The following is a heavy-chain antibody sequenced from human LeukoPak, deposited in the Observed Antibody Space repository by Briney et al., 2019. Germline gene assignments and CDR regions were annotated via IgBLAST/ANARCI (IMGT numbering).Heavy chain of an antibody. CDR1: GGSVSSGSDY. V-gene: IGHV4-61*01. D-gene: IGHD1-7*01. Sequence: PSETLTLTCTVSGGSVSSGSDYWSWIRQPPGKGLEWVGYIYYSGSTNYNPSLKSRVTISVDTSKNQFSLKLRPVTAADTAVYYCARVPGGGTAANWGQGTMVTVSS. J-gene: IGHJ3*01. CDR3: ARVPGGGTAAN. CDR2: IYYSGST.